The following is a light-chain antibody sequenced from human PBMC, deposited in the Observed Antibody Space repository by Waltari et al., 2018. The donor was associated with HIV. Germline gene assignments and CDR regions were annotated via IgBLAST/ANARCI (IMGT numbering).Light chain of an antibody. J-gene: IGKJ2*01. CDR3: MQALQTPWT. CDR2: LGS. Sequence: IVMTQSPLFLPVNPGEPASIFCRSSQRLWHSNGYTYLEWYLQKPGQSPQLLIYLGSNRGSGVPDRFSGSGSGTDFTLKISRVEAEDVGVYYCMQALQTPWTFGQGTKLEIK. CDR1: QRLWHSNGYTY. V-gene: IGKV2-28*01.